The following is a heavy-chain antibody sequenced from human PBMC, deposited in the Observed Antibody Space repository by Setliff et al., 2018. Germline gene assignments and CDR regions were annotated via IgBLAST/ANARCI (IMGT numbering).Heavy chain of an antibody. J-gene: IGHJ4*02. CDR2: INPDTGYS. V-gene: IGHV1-2*02. Sequence: ASVKVSCKASGYTFTGPYMHRVRQAPGQGLEWMGWINPDTGYSKYAQKSQGRVTLTRDTSLTTAYMELRSLTSDDTAVYYCATQTAAYYFDYWGQGALVTVSS. CDR1: GYTFTGPY. D-gene: IGHD6-13*01. CDR3: ATQTAAYYFDY.